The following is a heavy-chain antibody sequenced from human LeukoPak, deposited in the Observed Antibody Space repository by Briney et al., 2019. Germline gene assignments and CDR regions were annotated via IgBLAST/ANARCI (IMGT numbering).Heavy chain of an antibody. J-gene: IGHJ6*03. CDR3: ARRGSSSPPYYYYYMDV. CDR1: GFTFSSYG. CDR2: IWYDGSNK. D-gene: IGHD6-6*01. V-gene: IGHV3-33*01. Sequence: GGSLRLSCAASGFTFSSYGMHWVRQAPGKGLEWVAVIWYDGSNKYYADSVKGRLTISRDNSKNTLYLQMNSLRAEDTAVYYCARRGSSSPPYYYYYMDVWGKGTTVTVSS.